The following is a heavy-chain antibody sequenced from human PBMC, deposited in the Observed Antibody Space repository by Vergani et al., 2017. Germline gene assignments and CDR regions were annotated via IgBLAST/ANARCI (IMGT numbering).Heavy chain of an antibody. CDR1: GYSITNYW. CDR3: AKTLDFSSLYSSYKWFDP. CDR2: IYAGDSDV. D-gene: IGHD3-3*01. Sequence: EVQLVQSGAEVKKPGESLKISCQGSGYSITNYWIAWVRQRPGKGLEWMGIIYAGDSDVRYSPSFQGQVTMSVDKSLSTAYLQWSSLKASDTATYYCAKTLDFSSLYSSYKWFDPWGQGTLVTVSS. V-gene: IGHV5-51*03. J-gene: IGHJ5*02.